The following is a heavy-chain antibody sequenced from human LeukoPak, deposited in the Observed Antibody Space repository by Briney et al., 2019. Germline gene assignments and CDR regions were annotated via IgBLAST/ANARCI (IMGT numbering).Heavy chain of an antibody. Sequence: GGSLRLSCAASGFTLSDYDMHWVRQATGKGLEWVSAIGTAGDTYYTGSVKGRFTISRENAKNSLYLQMSSLRAGDTAVYYCVRVAKERVGGVYYFDYWGQGTPVTVSS. CDR3: VRVAKERVGGVYYFDY. V-gene: IGHV3-13*01. D-gene: IGHD1-1*01. CDR1: GFTLSDYD. J-gene: IGHJ4*02. CDR2: IGTAGDT.